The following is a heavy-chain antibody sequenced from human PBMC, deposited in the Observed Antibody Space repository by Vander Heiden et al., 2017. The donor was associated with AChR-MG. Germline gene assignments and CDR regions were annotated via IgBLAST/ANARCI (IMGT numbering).Heavy chain of an antibody. D-gene: IGHD3-3*01. CDR3: ARWVILVLRGITVGLDV. J-gene: IGHJ6*02. CDR1: GYSFTDYY. Sequence: QVQLVQSGAEVKKPGASVKVSCKASGYSFTDYYIHWVRQAPGKGLEWMGWINPKSGGTKYAQKSQGSVTMTRDTSTNTAYLELSRLRSDDTAVYYCARWVILVLRGITVGLDVWGQGTTVTVSS. CDR2: INPKSGGT. V-gene: IGHV1-2*02.